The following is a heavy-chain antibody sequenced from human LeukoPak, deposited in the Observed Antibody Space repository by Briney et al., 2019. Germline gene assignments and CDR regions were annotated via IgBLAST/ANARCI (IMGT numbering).Heavy chain of an antibody. J-gene: IGHJ4*02. D-gene: IGHD6-19*01. CDR1: GFTFSSYA. V-gene: IGHV3-30*04. CDR3: ASLQWLVSYYFDY. Sequence: PGRSLRLSCAASGFTFSSYAMHWVRQAPGKGLEWVAVISYDGSNKYYADSVKGRFTISRDNSKNTLYLQMNSLRAEDTAVYYCASLQWLVSYYFDYWGQGTLVTVSS. CDR2: ISYDGSNK.